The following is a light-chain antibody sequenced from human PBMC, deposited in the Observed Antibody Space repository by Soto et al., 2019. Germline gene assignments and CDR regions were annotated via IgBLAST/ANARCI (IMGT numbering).Light chain of an antibody. Sequence: EVVLTQSPASLSLSPGERATLSRGASQIVSSNYLAWYQQKPGLAPRLLIYDASTRATGVPDRFRGSGSGTDFTLTINRLEPEDSAVYYCQQYGDSPRGTFGGGTKVEIK. V-gene: IGKV3D-20*01. CDR3: QQYGDSPRGT. CDR2: DAS. CDR1: QIVSSNY. J-gene: IGKJ4*01.